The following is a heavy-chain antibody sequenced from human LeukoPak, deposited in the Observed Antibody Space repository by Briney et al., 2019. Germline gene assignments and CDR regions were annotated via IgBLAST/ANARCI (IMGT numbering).Heavy chain of an antibody. CDR1: GYTFTCYY. Sequence: ASVKVSCKASGYTFTCYYMHWVRQAPGQGLEWMGRINPNSGGTNYAQKFQGRLTMTRDTSISTAYMELSRLRSDDTAVYYCARDHLAPGHVASAPFDPWGQGTLVTVSS. CDR2: INPNSGGT. V-gene: IGHV1-2*06. J-gene: IGHJ5*02. D-gene: IGHD3-3*02. CDR3: ARDHLAPGHVASAPFDP.